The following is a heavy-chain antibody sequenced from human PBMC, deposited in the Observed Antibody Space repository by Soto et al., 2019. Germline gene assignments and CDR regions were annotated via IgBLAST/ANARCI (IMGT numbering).Heavy chain of an antibody. Sequence: EVQLVESGGGLVQPGGSLRLSCAASGFTFSSYSMNWVRQAPGKGLEWVSYISSSSSTIYYADSVKGRFTISRDNAKNSLYLQMNSLRAEDTAVYDCARDLNYGVFDYWGQGTLVTVSS. J-gene: IGHJ4*02. CDR1: GFTFSSYS. D-gene: IGHD4-17*01. V-gene: IGHV3-48*01. CDR2: ISSSSSTI. CDR3: ARDLNYGVFDY.